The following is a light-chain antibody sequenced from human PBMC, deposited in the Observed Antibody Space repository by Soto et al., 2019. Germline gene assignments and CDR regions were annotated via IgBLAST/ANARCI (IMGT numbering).Light chain of an antibody. J-gene: IGKJ2*01. CDR3: QQSRT. CDR1: QSISSSY. Sequence: EIVLTQSPGTLSLSPGERATLSCRVSQSISSSYLSWYQQRPGQAPRLLIYGASTRATGIPARFSGSGRGSGTDFTITISSLQSEDFAIYYCQQSRTFAQGTKVDIK. V-gene: IGKV3D-7*01. CDR2: GAS.